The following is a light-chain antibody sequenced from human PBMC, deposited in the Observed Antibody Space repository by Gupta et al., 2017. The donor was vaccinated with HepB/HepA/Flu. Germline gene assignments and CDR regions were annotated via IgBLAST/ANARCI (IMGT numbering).Light chain of an antibody. CDR3: MQALQTPRT. CDR2: LGS. J-gene: IGKJ1*01. Sequence: DIVMTQSPLSLPVTPGEPASISCRSSQSLLHSNGYKYLDWYLQKPGQSPQLLIYLGSNRAFGVPDRFSGRGSGTEFTLKISRVEAEEVGVYYCMQALQTPRTFGQGTKVEIK. CDR1: QSLLHSNGYKY. V-gene: IGKV2-28*01.